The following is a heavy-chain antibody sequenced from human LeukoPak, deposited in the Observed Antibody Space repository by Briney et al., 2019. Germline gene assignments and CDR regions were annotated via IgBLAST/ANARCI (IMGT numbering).Heavy chain of an antibody. CDR3: AIQKGSSGWYDY. CDR2: ISGSGGST. Sequence: GGSLRLSCAASGFTFSSYAMSWVRQAPGKGLEWVSAISGSGGSTYYADSLKGRFTISRDNSKNTLYLQMNSLRAEDTAVYYCAIQKGSSGWYDYWGQGTLVTVSS. V-gene: IGHV3-23*01. D-gene: IGHD6-19*01. CDR1: GFTFSSYA. J-gene: IGHJ4*02.